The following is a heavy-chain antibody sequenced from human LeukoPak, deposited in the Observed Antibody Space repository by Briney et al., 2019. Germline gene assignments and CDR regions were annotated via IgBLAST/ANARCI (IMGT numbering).Heavy chain of an antibody. V-gene: IGHV3-11*01. CDR1: GFTFSDYY. CDR3: ARVAIPGDYYYMDV. J-gene: IGHJ6*03. Sequence: GGSLRLSCAASGFTFSDYYMSWIRQAPGKGLEWVSYISSSGSTIYYADSVKGRFTISRDNAKNSLYLQMNSLRAEDTAVYYCARVAIPGDYYYMDVWGKGTTVTISS. CDR2: ISSSGSTI. D-gene: IGHD2-21*01.